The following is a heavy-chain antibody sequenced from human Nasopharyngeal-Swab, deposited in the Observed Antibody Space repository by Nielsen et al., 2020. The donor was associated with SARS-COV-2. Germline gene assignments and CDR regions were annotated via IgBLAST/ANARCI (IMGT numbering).Heavy chain of an antibody. CDR2: IRSKAYGGTT. CDR1: GFTFGDYA. D-gene: IGHD3-22*01. V-gene: IGHV3-49*03. Sequence: GESLKISCTASGFTFGDYAMSWFRQAPGKGLEWVGFIRSKAYGGTTEYAASVKGRFTIPRDDSKSIAYLQMNSLKTEDTAVYYCTRVAVYYDSSGYYSGWGQGTLVTVSS. CDR3: TRVAVYYDSSGYYSG. J-gene: IGHJ4*02.